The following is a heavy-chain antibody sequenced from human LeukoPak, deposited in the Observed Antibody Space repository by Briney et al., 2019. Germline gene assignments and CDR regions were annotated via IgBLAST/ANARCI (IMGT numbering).Heavy chain of an antibody. Sequence: ASVKVSCKASGYTFITYYIHWLRQAPGQGLEWMGIINPSVGRSSYAQTFQGRLTMASDTSATTVYMELSSLRSEDTAEYYCARDRGYPRDDAFDIWGQGTMVTVSS. D-gene: IGHD6-25*01. CDR1: GYTFITYY. V-gene: IGHV1-46*01. CDR3: ARDRGYPRDDAFDI. CDR2: INPSVGRS. J-gene: IGHJ3*02.